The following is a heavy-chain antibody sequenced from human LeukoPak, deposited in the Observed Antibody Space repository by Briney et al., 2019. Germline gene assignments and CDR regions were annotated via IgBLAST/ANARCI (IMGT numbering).Heavy chain of an antibody. Sequence: GRSLRLSCAASGFSFSSYGIHWVRQAPGKGLEWVAVIGYDGSNKYYADSVKGRFTISRDNSQSTLYLQMNSLRAEDTAVYYCARARNNYDSSGFSALDYWGQGTLVTVSS. CDR1: GFSFSSYG. CDR2: IGYDGSNK. V-gene: IGHV3-33*08. CDR3: ARARNNYDSSGFSALDY. J-gene: IGHJ4*02. D-gene: IGHD3-22*01.